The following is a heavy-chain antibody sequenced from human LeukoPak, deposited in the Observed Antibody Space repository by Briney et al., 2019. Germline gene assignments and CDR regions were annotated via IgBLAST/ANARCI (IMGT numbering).Heavy chain of an antibody. D-gene: IGHD3-10*01. CDR3: ARDPVLWFGELLPQYYYGMDV. CDR2: IKQDGSEK. CDR1: GFTFSSYW. Sequence: QPGGSLRFSCAASGFTFSSYWMSWVRQAPGKGLEWVADIKQDGSEKYYVDSVKGRFTISRDNAKNSLYLQMNSLRAEDTAVYYCARDPVLWFGELLPQYYYGMDVWGQGTTVTVSS. J-gene: IGHJ6*02. V-gene: IGHV3-7*01.